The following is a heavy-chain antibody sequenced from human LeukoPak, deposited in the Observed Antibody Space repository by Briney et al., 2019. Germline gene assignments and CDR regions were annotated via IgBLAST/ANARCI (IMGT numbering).Heavy chain of an antibody. J-gene: IGHJ2*01. D-gene: IGHD6-13*01. V-gene: IGHV1-69*05. CDR2: IIPIFGTA. CDR3: ARGGIAEWYFHL. Sequence: ASVKVSCKASGGTFSSYAISWVRQAPGQGLEWMGRIIPIFGTANYAQKFQGRVTITTDESTSTAYMELSSLRSEDTAVYYCARGGIAEWYFHLWGRGTLVTVSS. CDR1: GGTFSSYA.